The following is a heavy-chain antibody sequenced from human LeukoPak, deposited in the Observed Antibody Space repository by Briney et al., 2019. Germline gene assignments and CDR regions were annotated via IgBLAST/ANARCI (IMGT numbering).Heavy chain of an antibody. D-gene: IGHD4-17*01. J-gene: IGHJ6*03. CDR1: GFTFSSYG. Sequence: QSGGSLRLSCAASGFTFSSYGMHWVRQAPGKGLEWVAFIRYDGSNKYYADSVKGRFTISRDNSKNTLYLQMNSLRAEDTAVYYCGKGTVQVGCYYHYMDVWVKGTTVTVSS. CDR2: IRYDGSNK. V-gene: IGHV3-30*02. CDR3: GKGTVQVGCYYHYMDV.